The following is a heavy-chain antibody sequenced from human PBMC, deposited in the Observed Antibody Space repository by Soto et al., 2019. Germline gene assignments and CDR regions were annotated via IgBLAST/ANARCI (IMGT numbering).Heavy chain of an antibody. J-gene: IGHJ4*02. CDR1: GFTFSSYA. Sequence: QVQLVESGGGVVQPGRSLRLSCAASGFTFSSYAMHWVRQAPGKGLEWVAVISYDGSNKCYADSVKGRFTISRDNSKNTLYLQMNSLRAEDTAVYYCARGGRFLEWLFPDYWGQGTLVTVSS. CDR2: ISYDGSNK. D-gene: IGHD3-3*01. V-gene: IGHV3-30-3*01. CDR3: ARGGRFLEWLFPDY.